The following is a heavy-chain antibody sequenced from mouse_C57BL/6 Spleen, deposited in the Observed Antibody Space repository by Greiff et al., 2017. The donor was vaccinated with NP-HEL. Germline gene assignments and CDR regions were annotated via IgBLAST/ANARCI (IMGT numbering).Heavy chain of an antibody. J-gene: IGHJ2*01. CDR2: ISSGSSTI. D-gene: IGHD1-1*01. V-gene: IGHV5-17*01. CDR1: GFTFSDYG. Sequence: EVKLMESGGGLVKPGGSLKLSCAASGFTFSDYGMHWVRQAPEKGLEWVAYISSGSSTIYYADTVKGRFTISRDNAKNTLFLQMTSLRSEDTAMYYCARALLIYYYGPLDYWGQGTTLTVSS. CDR3: ARALLIYYYGPLDY.